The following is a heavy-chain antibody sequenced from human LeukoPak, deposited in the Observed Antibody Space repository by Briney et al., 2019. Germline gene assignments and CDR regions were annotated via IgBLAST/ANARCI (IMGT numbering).Heavy chain of an antibody. D-gene: IGHD2-15*01. CDR1: GFTFSSYG. J-gene: IGHJ5*02. Sequence: GGSLRLSCAASGFTFSSYGMSWVRQAPGKGLEWVSAISGSGCSTYYADSVKGRFTISRDNSKNTLYLQMNSLRAEDTAVYYCAKDRGYCSGGSCLNWFDPWGQGILVTVSS. CDR3: AKDRGYCSGGSCLNWFDP. CDR2: ISGSGCST. V-gene: IGHV3-23*01.